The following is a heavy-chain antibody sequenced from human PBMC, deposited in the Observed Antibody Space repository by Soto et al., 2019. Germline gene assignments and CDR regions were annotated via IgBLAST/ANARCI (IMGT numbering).Heavy chain of an antibody. D-gene: IGHD5-12*01. Sequence: QVQLVQSGAEVKKPGASVKVSCKASGYTFTSYDLTWVRQATGQGLEWMGWMNPNSGNTGYAPKFQGRVTMARNTSISTAYMELSSLSSEDTAVYYCASNPIGYDYLTGYFDLWGRGTLVTVSS. CDR2: MNPNSGNT. V-gene: IGHV1-8*01. CDR3: ASNPIGYDYLTGYFDL. CDR1: GYTFTSYD. J-gene: IGHJ2*01.